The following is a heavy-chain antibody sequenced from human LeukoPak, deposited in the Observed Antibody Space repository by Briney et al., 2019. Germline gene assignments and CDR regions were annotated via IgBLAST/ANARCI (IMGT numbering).Heavy chain of an antibody. CDR3: ARRRLRYHPGFDP. D-gene: IGHD3-9*01. V-gene: IGHV4-34*01. CDR2: ISHNGST. CDR1: GGSFTAFF. Sequence: SETLSLTCAVYGGSFTAFFWSWIRQSPEKGLEWIGEISHNGSTSYSPSFKSRVTITVDASTNHFSLHVKSVSAADTAVYYCARRRLRYHPGFDPWGQGTLVTVSS. J-gene: IGHJ5*02.